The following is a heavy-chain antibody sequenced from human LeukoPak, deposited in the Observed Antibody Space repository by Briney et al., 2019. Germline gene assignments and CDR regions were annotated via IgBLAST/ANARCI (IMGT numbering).Heavy chain of an antibody. J-gene: IGHJ4*02. CDR2: INPNSGGT. Sequence: ASVKVSCKASGYTFTGYYMHWVRQAPGQGLEWMGWINPNSGGTNYAQKFQGRVTMTRDTSISTAYMELSRLRSDDTAVYYCARDRITMVRGFHYFDYWGQGTLVTVSS. D-gene: IGHD3-10*01. V-gene: IGHV1-2*02. CDR1: GYTFTGYY. CDR3: ARDRITMVRGFHYFDY.